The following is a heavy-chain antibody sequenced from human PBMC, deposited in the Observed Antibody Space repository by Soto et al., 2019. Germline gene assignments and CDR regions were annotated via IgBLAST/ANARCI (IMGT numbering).Heavy chain of an antibody. J-gene: IGHJ2*01. V-gene: IGHV3-30-3*01. CDR3: ARAPGGVVTAKYWYFDL. CDR1: GFTFSSYA. Sequence: QVQLVESGGGVVQPGRSLRLSCAASGFTFSSYAMHWVRQAPGKGLEWVAVISYDGSNKYYADSVKGRFTISRDNSKNTLNLQMNSLRAEDTAVYYCARAPGGVVTAKYWYFDLWGRGTLVTVSS. D-gene: IGHD2-21*02. CDR2: ISYDGSNK.